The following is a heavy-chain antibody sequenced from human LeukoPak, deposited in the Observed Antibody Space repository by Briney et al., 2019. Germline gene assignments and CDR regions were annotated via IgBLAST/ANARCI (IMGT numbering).Heavy chain of an antibody. J-gene: IGHJ4*02. V-gene: IGHV3-7*01. CDR2: INQDGSEK. CDR1: GFTFSSYS. Sequence: HPGGSLRLSCAASGFTFSSYSMNWVRQAPGKGLEWVANINQDGSEKYYVDSVKGRFTISRDNAKNSLYLQMNSLRAEDTAVYYCARDHEGPDRFFDYWGQGTLVTVSS. D-gene: IGHD3-16*01. CDR3: ARDHEGPDRFFDY.